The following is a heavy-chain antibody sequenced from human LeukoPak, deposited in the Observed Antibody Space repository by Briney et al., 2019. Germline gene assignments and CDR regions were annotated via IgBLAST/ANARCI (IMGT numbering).Heavy chain of an antibody. CDR2: IYASGST. Sequence: SETLSLTCTVSGGSISSQYWSWIRQPAGKGLEWIGRIYASGSTNYNPSLKSRVTMSVDTSKNQFSLKLSSVTAADTAVFYCTKDTYCSGTTCNGGPGDYWGQGILVTVSS. D-gene: IGHD2-2*01. CDR3: TKDTYCSGTTCNGGPGDY. CDR1: GGSISSQY. V-gene: IGHV4-4*07. J-gene: IGHJ4*02.